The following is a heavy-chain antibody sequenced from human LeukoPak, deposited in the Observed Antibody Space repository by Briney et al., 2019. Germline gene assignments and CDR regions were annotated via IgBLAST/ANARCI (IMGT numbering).Heavy chain of an antibody. Sequence: SETLSLTCAVYGGSFSGYYWSWIRQPPGKGLEWIGEINHSGSTNYNPSLMSRVTISVDTSKNQFSLKLSSVTAADTAVYYCASSSGWYSSLDYWGQGTLVTVSS. J-gene: IGHJ4*02. CDR2: INHSGST. D-gene: IGHD6-19*01. CDR1: GGSFSGYY. V-gene: IGHV4-34*01. CDR3: ASSSGWYSSLDY.